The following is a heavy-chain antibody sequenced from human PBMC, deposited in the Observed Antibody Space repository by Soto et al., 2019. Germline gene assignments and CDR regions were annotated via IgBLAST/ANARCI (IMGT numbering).Heavy chain of an antibody. CDR3: ARGPYTDAGYWFDP. Sequence: EVQLVESGGGLVKPGGSLRLSCEASGFTFSTYSMNWVRQAPGRGLEWVSSISGSGNYINYADSMKGRFTISRDNAKNSLYLQMISLRAEDTAMYYCARGPYTDAGYWFDPWGLGTLVTVSS. D-gene: IGHD2-2*02. CDR2: ISGSGNYI. V-gene: IGHV3-21*01. J-gene: IGHJ5*02. CDR1: GFTFSTYS.